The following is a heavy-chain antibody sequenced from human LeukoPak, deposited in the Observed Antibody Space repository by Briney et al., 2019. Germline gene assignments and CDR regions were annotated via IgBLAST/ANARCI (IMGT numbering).Heavy chain of an antibody. CDR2: ISSSSSYI. Sequence: GGSLRLSCAASGFTFSSYAMSWVRQAPGKGLEWVSSISSSSSYIYYADSVKGRFTISRDNAKNSLYLQMNSLRAEDTAVYYCARLSSGCLDYWGQGTLVTVSS. D-gene: IGHD6-19*01. CDR3: ARLSSGCLDY. V-gene: IGHV3-21*01. CDR1: GFTFSSYA. J-gene: IGHJ4*02.